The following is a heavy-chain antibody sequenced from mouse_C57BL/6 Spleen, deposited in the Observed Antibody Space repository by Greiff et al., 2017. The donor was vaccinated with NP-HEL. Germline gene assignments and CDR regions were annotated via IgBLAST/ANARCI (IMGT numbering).Heavy chain of an antibody. Sequence: VQLKQSVAELVRPGASVKLSCTASGFNIKNTYMHWVKQRPEQGLEWIGRIDPANGNTKYAPKFQGKATITADTYSNTAYLQLSSLTSEDTAIYYCARLYYGSSRYFDVWGTGTTVTVSS. CDR3: ARLYYGSSRYFDV. D-gene: IGHD1-1*01. J-gene: IGHJ1*03. CDR1: GFNIKNTY. V-gene: IGHV14-3*01. CDR2: IDPANGNT.